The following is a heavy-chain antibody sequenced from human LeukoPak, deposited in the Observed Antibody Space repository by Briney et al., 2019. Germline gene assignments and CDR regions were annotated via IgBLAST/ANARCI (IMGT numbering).Heavy chain of an antibody. V-gene: IGHV1-69*13. J-gene: IGHJ4*02. CDR1: GGTFSSYA. CDR2: IIPIFGTA. Sequence: GASVKVSCKASGGTFSSYAISWVRQAPGQGLEWMGGIIPIFGTANYAQKFQGRVTITADESTSTAYMELSSLRSEDTAVYYCARAPQGNWIMITFGGVIGGGYFDYWGQGTLVTVSS. D-gene: IGHD3-16*02. CDR3: ARAPQGNWIMITFGGVIGGGYFDY.